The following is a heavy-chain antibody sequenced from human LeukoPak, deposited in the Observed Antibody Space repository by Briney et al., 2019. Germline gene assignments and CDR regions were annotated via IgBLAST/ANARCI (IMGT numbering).Heavy chain of an antibody. V-gene: IGHV1-18*01. CDR3: VIDRSYSSGWYPRGYFDY. J-gene: IGHJ4*02. CDR2: ISAYNGNT. D-gene: IGHD6-19*01. CDR1: GYMFTKYG. Sequence: ASVKVSRKASGYMFTKYGFSWVRQAPGQGLEWMGWISAYNGNTKYAEKLQGRVTMTTDTSTSTADMELRSLRSDDTAVYYCVIDRSYSSGWYPRGYFDYWGQGTLVTVSS.